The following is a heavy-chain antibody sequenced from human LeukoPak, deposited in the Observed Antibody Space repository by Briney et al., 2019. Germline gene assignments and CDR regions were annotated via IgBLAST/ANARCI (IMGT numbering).Heavy chain of an antibody. CDR1: GYTFTSYG. V-gene: IGHV1-18*01. D-gene: IGHD5-24*01. CDR3: ARIEMATISFHY. CDR2: ISAYNGNT. J-gene: IGHJ4*02. Sequence: ASVKVSCKASGYTFTSYGISWVRQAPGQGLEWMGWISAYNGNTNYAQKLQGRVTMTTDTSTGTAYMELRSLRSDDTAVYYCARIEMATISFHYWGQGTLVTVSS.